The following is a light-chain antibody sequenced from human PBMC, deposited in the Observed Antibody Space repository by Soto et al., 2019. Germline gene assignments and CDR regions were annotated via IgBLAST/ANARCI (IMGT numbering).Light chain of an antibody. CDR1: SSDVGGYNY. CDR3: SSYAGSNNFV. J-gene: IGLJ1*01. Sequence: QSVLTQPPSASGSPGQSVTISCTGTSSDVGGYNYVSWYQQHPGKAPKVMFYEVSKRPSGVPDRFSGSKSGNTASLTVSGLQAEDEADYYCSSYAGSNNFVFGTGTKLTVL. CDR2: EVS. V-gene: IGLV2-8*01.